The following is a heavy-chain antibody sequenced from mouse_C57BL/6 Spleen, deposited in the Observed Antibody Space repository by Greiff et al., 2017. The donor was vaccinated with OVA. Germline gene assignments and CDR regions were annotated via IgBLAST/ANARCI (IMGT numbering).Heavy chain of an antibody. Sequence: QVQLQQPGAELVKPGASVKLSCKASGYTFTSYWMQWVKQRPGQGLEWIGEIDPSDSYTNYNQKFKGTATLTVDTSSSTAYMQLSSLTSEDSAVYYCAKLGRTWFAYWGQGTLVTVSA. CDR2: IDPSDSYT. V-gene: IGHV1-50*01. D-gene: IGHD4-1*01. CDR1: GYTFTSYW. J-gene: IGHJ3*01. CDR3: AKLGRTWFAY.